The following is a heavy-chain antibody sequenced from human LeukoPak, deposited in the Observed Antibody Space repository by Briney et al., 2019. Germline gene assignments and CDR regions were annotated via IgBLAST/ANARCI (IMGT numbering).Heavy chain of an antibody. CDR1: GFTFSSNS. V-gene: IGHV3-21*01. CDR2: ISSSSTYI. Sequence: AGSLTLSCAASGFTFSSNSMNWVRQAPGKGLEWVSSISSSSTYIYYADSVKGRFTISRDNAKNSLYLQMNSLRAEDTAVYYCARDSVRVGYGSGSLPFYWGQGTLVTVSS. J-gene: IGHJ4*02. D-gene: IGHD3-10*01. CDR3: ARDSVRVGYGSGSLPFY.